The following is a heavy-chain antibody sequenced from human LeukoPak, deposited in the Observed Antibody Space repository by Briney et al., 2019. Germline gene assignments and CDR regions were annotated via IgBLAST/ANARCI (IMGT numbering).Heavy chain of an antibody. J-gene: IGHJ3*02. Sequence: GGSLRLSCAPSGFTFSNYDMHRVRQAPGKGLEWVAFIRYDGSDTYYADSVKGRFTISRDNSKNTLFLHMNSLRPEDTAIFYCAKNRVGHNYADAFEIWGQGTMVTISS. D-gene: IGHD5-24*01. CDR2: IRYDGSDT. V-gene: IGHV3-30*02. CDR3: AKNRVGHNYADAFEI. CDR1: GFTFSNYD.